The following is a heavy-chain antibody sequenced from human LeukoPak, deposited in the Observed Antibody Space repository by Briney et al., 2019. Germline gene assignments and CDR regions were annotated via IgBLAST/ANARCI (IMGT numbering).Heavy chain of an antibody. CDR2: IYYSGST. CDR3: ATYDILTGYNAFDI. Sequence: PSETLSLTCTVSGGSISSYYWSWIRQPPGKGLEWIGYIYYSGSTNYNPSLKSRVTISVDTSKNQFSLKLSSVTAADTAVYYCATYDILTGYNAFDIWGQGTMVTVSS. J-gene: IGHJ3*02. D-gene: IGHD3-9*01. V-gene: IGHV4-59*01. CDR1: GGSISSYY.